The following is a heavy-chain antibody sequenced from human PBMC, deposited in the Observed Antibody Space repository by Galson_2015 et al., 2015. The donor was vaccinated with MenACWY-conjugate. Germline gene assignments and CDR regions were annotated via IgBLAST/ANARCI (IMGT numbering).Heavy chain of an antibody. Sequence: SLRLSCAASGFLFSTYAMTWVRQAPGKGLEWVSAISSSSGATTYYADSVKGRFTISRDNSRNTLFLQMDRLSAEDTAVYYCANMAVLTASAFDSWGQGTLVTVSS. CDR2: ISSSSGATT. D-gene: IGHD3-10*01. CDR3: ANMAVLTASAFDS. J-gene: IGHJ4*02. CDR1: GFLFSTYA. V-gene: IGHV3-23*01.